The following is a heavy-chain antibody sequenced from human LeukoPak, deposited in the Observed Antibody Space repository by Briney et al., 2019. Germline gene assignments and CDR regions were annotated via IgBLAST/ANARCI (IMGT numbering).Heavy chain of an antibody. V-gene: IGHV3-74*01. J-gene: IGHJ4*02. CDR3: ANRGGPSTVTTRYFNY. Sequence: GGSLRLSCAASGFTFSSYWMHWVRQAPGKGLVWVSHINSDGSSTNYADSVKGRFTISRDNSKNTLYLQMNSLRAEDTAVYYCANRGGPSTVTTRYFNYWGQGTLVIVSS. CDR2: INSDGSST. D-gene: IGHD4-17*01. CDR1: GFTFSSYW.